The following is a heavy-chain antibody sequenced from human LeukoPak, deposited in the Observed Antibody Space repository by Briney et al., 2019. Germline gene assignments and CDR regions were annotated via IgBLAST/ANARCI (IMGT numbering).Heavy chain of an antibody. D-gene: IGHD6-13*01. J-gene: IGHJ5*02. V-gene: IGHV4-34*01. Sequence: SESLSLTCAVFGGSFSGYHWSWIRQSPGKGLEWIGEINHSGSTNYNPSLKSRVTISVDTSKNQFSLKLTSVTAADTAVYYCARGHSSSRNWFDPWGQGTLVTVSS. CDR3: ARGHSSSRNWFDP. CDR2: INHSGST. CDR1: GGSFSGYH.